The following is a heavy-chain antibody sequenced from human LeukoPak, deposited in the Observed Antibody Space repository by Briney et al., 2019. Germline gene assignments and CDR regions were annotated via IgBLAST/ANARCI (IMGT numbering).Heavy chain of an antibody. Sequence: SETLSLTCTVSGGSISSYYWSWIRQPPGKGLEWIGYIYCSGSTNYNPSLKSRVTISVDTSKNQFSLKLSSVTAADTAVYYCARQRTLFDYWGQGTLVTVSS. V-gene: IGHV4-59*08. CDR3: ARQRTLFDY. CDR2: IYCSGST. J-gene: IGHJ4*02. CDR1: GGSISSYY.